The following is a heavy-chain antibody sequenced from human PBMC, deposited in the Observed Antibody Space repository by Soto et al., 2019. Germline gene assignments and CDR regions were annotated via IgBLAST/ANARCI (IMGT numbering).Heavy chain of an antibody. J-gene: IGHJ6*02. CDR1: GFTFSSYS. V-gene: IGHV3-21*01. D-gene: IGHD2-15*01. Sequence: EVQLVESGGGLVKPGGSLRLSCAASGFTFSSYSMNWVRQAPGKGLEWVSSISSSSSYIYYADSVKGRFTISRDNAKNSLYLQMNSLRAEDTAVYYCARGSDRYCSGGSCYSYYYYGMDVWGQGTTVTVSS. CDR2: ISSSSSYI. CDR3: ARGSDRYCSGGSCYSYYYYGMDV.